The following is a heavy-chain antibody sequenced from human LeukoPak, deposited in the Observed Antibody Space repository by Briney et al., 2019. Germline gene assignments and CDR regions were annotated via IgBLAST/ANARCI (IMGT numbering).Heavy chain of an antibody. D-gene: IGHD4-23*01. Sequence: GGSLRLSCAASGFTFDDYTMHWVRQVPGKGLEWVSLISWDGRNIYYADSVRGRFTIPRDNSKNFLYLQMNSLSTEDSALYYCAKDDDYGGNSAFDYWGQGTLVTVSS. V-gene: IGHV3-43*01. CDR2: ISWDGRNI. J-gene: IGHJ4*02. CDR1: GFTFDDYT. CDR3: AKDDDYGGNSAFDY.